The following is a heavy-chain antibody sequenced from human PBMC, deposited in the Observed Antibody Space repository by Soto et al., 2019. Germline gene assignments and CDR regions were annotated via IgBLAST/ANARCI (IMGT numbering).Heavy chain of an antibody. V-gene: IGHV5-51*01. J-gene: IGHJ4*02. CDR1: GYSFTSYW. CDR3: ARHKATTIPYFDY. CDR2: IYPGDSDT. D-gene: IGHD1-1*01. Sequence: GESLKISCKGSGYSFTSYWIGWVRRMPGKGLEWMGIIYPGDSDTRYSPSFQGQVTISADKSVSTAYLQWSSLKASDTAMYYCARHKATTIPYFDYWGQGTLVTVSS.